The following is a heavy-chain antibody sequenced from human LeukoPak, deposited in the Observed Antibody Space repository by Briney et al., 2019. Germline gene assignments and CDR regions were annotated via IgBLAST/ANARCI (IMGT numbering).Heavy chain of an antibody. CDR2: ISSTSSNR. V-gene: IGHV3-11*05. D-gene: IGHD2-15*01. CDR3: ARVGLGYCSGGSCSVEYFQH. J-gene: IGHJ1*01. CDR1: GFTFSDYY. Sequence: GGSLRLSCAASGFTFSDYYMTWIRYAPGKGLEWVSYISSTSSNRNYADSVKGRFTISRDNAKNSLYLQMNSLRAEDTAVYYCARVGLGYCSGGSCSVEYFQHWGQGTLVTVSS.